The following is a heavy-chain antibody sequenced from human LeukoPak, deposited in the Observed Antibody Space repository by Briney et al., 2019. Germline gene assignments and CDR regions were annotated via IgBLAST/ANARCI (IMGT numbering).Heavy chain of an antibody. CDR2: VSGTGGSA. V-gene: IGHV3-23*01. CDR3: AKAGYCSSTSCLHGLFDY. J-gene: IGHJ4*02. CDR1: GFIFSSYA. Sequence: SGGSLRLSCAASGFIFSSYAMCWVRQAPGKGLEWVSAVSGTGGSAYYVDSVKGRFTISRDNSKNTLYLQMNSLRAEDTAMYYCAKAGYCSSTSCLHGLFDYWGQGTLVTVSS. D-gene: IGHD2-2*01.